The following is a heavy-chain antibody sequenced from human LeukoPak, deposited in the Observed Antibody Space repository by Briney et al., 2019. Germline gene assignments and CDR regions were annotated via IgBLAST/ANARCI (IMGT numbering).Heavy chain of an antibody. J-gene: IGHJ4*02. CDR2: ISSSSSTI. CDR3: AKSFHTGTTFLDY. Sequence: GGSLRLSCAASGFTFSSYSMNWVRQAPGKGLEWVSYISSSSSTIYYADSVKGRFTISRDNAKNSLYLQMNSLRDEDTAVYYRAKSFHTGTTFLDYWGLGTLVTVSS. CDR1: GFTFSSYS. V-gene: IGHV3-48*02. D-gene: IGHD4-17*01.